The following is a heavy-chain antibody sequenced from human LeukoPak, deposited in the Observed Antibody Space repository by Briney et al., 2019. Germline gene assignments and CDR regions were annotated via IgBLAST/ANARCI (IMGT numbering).Heavy chain of an antibody. J-gene: IGHJ4*02. CDR3: ARLPSGYYYADFDY. Sequence: SVKVSCKASGGTFSSYAISWVRQAPGQGLEWMGGIIPIFGTANYAQKFQGRVTITADESTSTAYMELSSLRSEDTAVYYCARLPSGYYYADFDYWGQGTLVTVSS. CDR1: GGTFSSYA. CDR2: IIPIFGTA. V-gene: IGHV1-69*13. D-gene: IGHD3-22*01.